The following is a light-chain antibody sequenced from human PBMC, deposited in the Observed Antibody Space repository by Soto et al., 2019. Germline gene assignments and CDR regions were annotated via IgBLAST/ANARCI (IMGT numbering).Light chain of an antibody. CDR3: QQLASYVPLT. V-gene: IGKV1-9*01. J-gene: IGKJ4*01. Sequence: DIQLTQSPSFLSASVGDRVTITCRASQGVGNYLAWYQQRPGKAPNLLIYDASTLHSGVPSRFSGSGSGTEFTLTISSLQPEEFATYYCQQLASYVPLTFGGGTKVQIK. CDR1: QGVGNY. CDR2: DAS.